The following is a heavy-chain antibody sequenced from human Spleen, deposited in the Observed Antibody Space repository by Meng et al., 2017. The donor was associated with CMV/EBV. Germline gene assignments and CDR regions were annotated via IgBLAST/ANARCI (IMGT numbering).Heavy chain of an antibody. CDR2: IKQDGSER. Sequence: GGSLRLSCAASGFTFSRYWMSWVRQAPGKGLEWVANIKQDGSERYYVDSVKGRFTISRDNAKNSLYLQMHSLRAEDTAVYYCARDPVDILLMVYVIDGERGAGDVWGQGTTVTVSS. J-gene: IGHJ6*02. CDR3: ARDPVDILLMVYVIDGERGAGDV. D-gene: IGHD2-8*01. V-gene: IGHV3-7*01. CDR1: GFTFSRYW.